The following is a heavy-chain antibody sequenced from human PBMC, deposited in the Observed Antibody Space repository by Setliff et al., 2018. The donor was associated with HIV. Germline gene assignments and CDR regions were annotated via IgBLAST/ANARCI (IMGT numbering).Heavy chain of an antibody. CDR1: GFTFTDFY. J-gene: IGHJ5*02. D-gene: IGHD3-10*01. CDR2: VDPEDNNP. CDR3: ETDDYYGSGTHWRGVP. Sequence: GASVKVSCKASGFTFTDFYFHWVQQAPGKGLEWVGRVDPEDNNPTYAGKFRDRVTISADTSTNTAYLELRSLRSEDTAVYYCETDDYYGSGTHWRGVPWGQGTLVTVSS. V-gene: IGHV1-69-2*01.